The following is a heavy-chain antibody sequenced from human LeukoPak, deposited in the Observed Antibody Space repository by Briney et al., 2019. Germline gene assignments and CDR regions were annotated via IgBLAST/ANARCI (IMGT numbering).Heavy chain of an antibody. CDR1: GGSFSGYY. Sequence: SETLSLTCAVYGGSFSGYYWSWIRQPPGKGLEWIGEINHSGSTNYNPSLKSRVTISVDTSKNQFSLKLSSVTAADTAVYYCARGRIAYCGGDCYEFDYWGQGTLVTVSS. CDR2: INHSGST. V-gene: IGHV4-34*01. D-gene: IGHD2-21*02. J-gene: IGHJ4*02. CDR3: ARGRIAYCGGDCYEFDY.